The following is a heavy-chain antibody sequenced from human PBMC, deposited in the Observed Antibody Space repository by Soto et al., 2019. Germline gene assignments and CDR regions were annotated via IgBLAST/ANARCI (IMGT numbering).Heavy chain of an antibody. D-gene: IGHD3-16*01. J-gene: IGHJ4*02. CDR1: GFSLSTSGVG. CDR2: IYWDDAK. CDR3: AHKGGGDRILDY. Sequence: QITLKESGPTLVKPTQTLTLTCTFSGFSLSTSGVGVGWIRQPPGKALEWVALIYWDDAKEYSPSLKSRLTITKDPSKNPVALNMTNMDPVDTATYYFAHKGGGDRILDYWGQGTLVTVSS. V-gene: IGHV2-5*02.